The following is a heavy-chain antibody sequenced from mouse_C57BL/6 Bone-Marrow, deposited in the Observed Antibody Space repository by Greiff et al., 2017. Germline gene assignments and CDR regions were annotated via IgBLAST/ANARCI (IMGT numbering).Heavy chain of an antibody. J-gene: IGHJ3*01. V-gene: IGHV1-18*01. CDR3: ARGGGSSGYFAY. CDR2: INPNNGGT. Sequence: VQLKESGPELVKPGASVKIPCKASGYTFTDYNMDWVKQSHGKSLEWIGDINPNNGGTIYNQKFKGKATLTVDKSSSTAYMELRSLTSEDTAVYYCARGGGSSGYFAYWGQGTLVTVSA. D-gene: IGHD3-2*02. CDR1: GYTFTDYN.